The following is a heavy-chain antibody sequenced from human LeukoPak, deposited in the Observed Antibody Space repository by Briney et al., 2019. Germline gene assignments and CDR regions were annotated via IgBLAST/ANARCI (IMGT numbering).Heavy chain of an antibody. V-gene: IGHV3-21*01. CDR3: ARVPHAMVRGVIITEFYFDY. CDR2: ISSSLSYI. Sequence: GGSLRLSCEASGFTFSSYIMHWVRQAPGKGLEWVSSISSSLSYIYYADSVKGRFTISRDNAKNSLYLQMNSLRAEDTAVYYCARVPHAMVRGVIITEFYFDYWGQGTLVTISS. D-gene: IGHD3-10*01. CDR1: GFTFSSYI. J-gene: IGHJ4*02.